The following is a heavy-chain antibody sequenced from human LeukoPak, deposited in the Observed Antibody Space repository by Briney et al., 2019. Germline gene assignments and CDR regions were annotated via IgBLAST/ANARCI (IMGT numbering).Heavy chain of an antibody. CDR1: GFTFSSYA. CDR2: IKQDGSEK. CDR3: ARDKIVGPTKLDY. V-gene: IGHV3-7*01. J-gene: IGHJ4*02. D-gene: IGHD1-26*01. Sequence: GRSLRLSCAASGFTFSSYAMHWVRQAPGKGLEWVANIKQDGSEKYYVGSVKGRFTISRDNAKNSLYLQMDSLRAEDTAVYYCARDKIVGPTKLDYWGQGTLVTVSS.